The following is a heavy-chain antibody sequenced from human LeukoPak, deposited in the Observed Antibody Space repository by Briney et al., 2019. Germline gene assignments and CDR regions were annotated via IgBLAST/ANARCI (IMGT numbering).Heavy chain of an antibody. D-gene: IGHD3-10*01. CDR2: IIPILGIA. CDR1: GGTFSSYT. V-gene: IGHV1-69*04. Sequence: SVKVSCKASGGTFSSYTISWVRQAPGQGLEWMGRIIPILGIANYAQKFQGRVTITADKSTSTAYMELSSLRSEDTAVYYCAGDTPYYGSGSFLARPADYWGQGTLVTVSS. CDR3: AGDTPYYGSGSFLARPADY. J-gene: IGHJ4*02.